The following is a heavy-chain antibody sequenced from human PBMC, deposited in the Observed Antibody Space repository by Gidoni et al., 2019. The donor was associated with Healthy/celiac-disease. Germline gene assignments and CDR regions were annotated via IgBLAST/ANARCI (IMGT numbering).Heavy chain of an antibody. J-gene: IGHJ4*02. Sequence: QLQLQESGPGLVKPSETLSLTCTVSGGSISSSSYYWGWIRQPPGKGLEWIGSIYYSGSTYYNPSLKSRVTISVDTSKNQFSLKLSSVTAADTAVYYCARREGSSGRFDYWGQGTLVTVSS. CDR1: GGSISSSSYY. CDR3: ARREGSSGRFDY. D-gene: IGHD3-22*01. CDR2: IYYSGST. V-gene: IGHV4-39*01.